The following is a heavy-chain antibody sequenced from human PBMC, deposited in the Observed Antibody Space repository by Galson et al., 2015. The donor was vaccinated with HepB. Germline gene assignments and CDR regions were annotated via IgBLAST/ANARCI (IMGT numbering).Heavy chain of an antibody. Sequence: SVKVSCKASGDTLSSNAINWVRQAPGQGLDWMGGIIPIFATPYYSQKFQGRVTLTADLSTNTAYMDLSNLRSEDTAIYFCARGRQQLVRVAPFDVWRQGTMVTVPS. CDR1: GDTLSSNA. V-gene: IGHV1-69*13. D-gene: IGHD6-13*01. J-gene: IGHJ3*01. CDR2: IIPIFATP. CDR3: ARGRQQLVRVAPFDV.